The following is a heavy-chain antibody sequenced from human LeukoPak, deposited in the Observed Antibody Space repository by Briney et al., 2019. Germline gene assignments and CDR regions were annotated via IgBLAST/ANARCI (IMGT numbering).Heavy chain of an antibody. V-gene: IGHV3-21*01. D-gene: IGHD3-16*02. CDR1: GFTFSSYS. Sequence: GGSLRLSCAASGFTFSSYSMNWVRQAPRKRLEWVSSISSSSSYIYYADSVKGRFTISRDNAKNSLYLQMNSLRAEDTAVYYCARDPTFGGVIADDYWGQGTLVTVSS. CDR3: ARDPTFGGVIADDY. J-gene: IGHJ4*02. CDR2: ISSSSSYI.